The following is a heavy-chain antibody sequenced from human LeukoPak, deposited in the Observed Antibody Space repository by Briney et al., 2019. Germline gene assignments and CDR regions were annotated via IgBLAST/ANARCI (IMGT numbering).Heavy chain of an antibody. D-gene: IGHD6-13*01. J-gene: IGHJ5*02. Sequence: GGSLRLSCAASGFTFSSYAMHWVRQAPGKGLEYVSAISSNGGSTYYANSVKGRFTISRDNSKNTLYLQMGSLRAEDMAVYYCARQYSSSWYNCFDPWGQGPLVTVSS. CDR2: ISSNGGST. CDR3: ARQYSSSWYNCFDP. V-gene: IGHV3-64*01. CDR1: GFTFSSYA.